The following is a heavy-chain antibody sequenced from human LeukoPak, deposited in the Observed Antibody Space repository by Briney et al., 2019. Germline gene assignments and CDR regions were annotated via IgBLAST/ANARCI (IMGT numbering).Heavy chain of an antibody. CDR1: RFTFSSYW. CDR2: IRSSSSYI. CDR3: ARDKDDPWGIVVVTPDY. J-gene: IGHJ4*02. D-gene: IGHD3-22*01. Sequence: GGSLRLSCAASRFTFSSYWMSWVRQAPGKGLEWVSSIRSSSSYIYYADSVKGRFTISRDSAKNSLYLQMNSLRAEDTAVYYCARDKDDPWGIVVVTPDYWGQGTLVTVSS. V-gene: IGHV3-21*01.